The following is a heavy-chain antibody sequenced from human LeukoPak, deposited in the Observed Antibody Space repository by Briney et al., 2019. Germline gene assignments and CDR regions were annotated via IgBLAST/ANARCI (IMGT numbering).Heavy chain of an antibody. CDR1: GFTFSSYG. V-gene: IGHV3-30*18. D-gene: IGHD3-10*01. Sequence: PGRSLRLSCAASGFTFSSYGMHWVRQAPGKGLEWVAVISYDGSNKYYADSVKGRLTISRDNSKNTLYLQMNSLRAEDTAVYYCAKDSYYGSGSYYLDYWGQGTLVTVSS. CDR3: AKDSYYGSGSYYLDY. CDR2: ISYDGSNK. J-gene: IGHJ4*02.